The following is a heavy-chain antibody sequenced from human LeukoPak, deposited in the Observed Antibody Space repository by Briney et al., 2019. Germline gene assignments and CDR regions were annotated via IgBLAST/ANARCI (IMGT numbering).Heavy chain of an antibody. V-gene: IGHV1-46*01. D-gene: IGHD4-17*01. CDR1: GYTFTSYY. CDR3: ARDQEGRYYFDY. CDR2: INPSGGST. J-gene: IGHJ4*02. Sequence: ASLKVSCKASGYTFTSYYMHWVRQAPGQGLEWMGIINPSGGSTSYAQKFQGRVTMTRDTSTSTVYMELSSLRSEDTAVYYCARDQEGRYYFDYWGQGTLVTVSS.